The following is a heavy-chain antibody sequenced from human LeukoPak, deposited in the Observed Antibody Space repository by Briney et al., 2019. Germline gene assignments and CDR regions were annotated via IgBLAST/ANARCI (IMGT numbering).Heavy chain of an antibody. CDR2: INHSGST. J-gene: IGHJ4*02. CDR1: GGSFSGYY. CDR3: ARGIRLRPTIDY. Sequence: SETLSLTCAVYGGSFSGYYWSWIRQPPGKGLEWIGEINHSGSTNYNPSLKSRVTISVDTSKDQFSLKLNSVTAADTAVYYCARGIRLRPTIDYWGQGTLVTVSS. V-gene: IGHV4-34*01. D-gene: IGHD3-16*01.